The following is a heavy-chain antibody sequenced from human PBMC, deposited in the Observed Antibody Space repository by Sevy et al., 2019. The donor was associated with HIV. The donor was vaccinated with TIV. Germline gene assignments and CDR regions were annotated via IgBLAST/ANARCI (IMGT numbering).Heavy chain of an antibody. J-gene: IGHJ4*02. CDR3: ARGATVSPYFDY. Sequence: GGSLRLSYAASGFTFSSYEMNWVRQAPGKGLEWVSYISSSGSTMYYADSVKGRFTISRDNAKNSLYLQMNSLRAEDTAVYYCARGATVSPYFDYWGQGTLVTVSS. CDR2: ISSSGSTM. V-gene: IGHV3-48*03. D-gene: IGHD4-4*01. CDR1: GFTFSSYE.